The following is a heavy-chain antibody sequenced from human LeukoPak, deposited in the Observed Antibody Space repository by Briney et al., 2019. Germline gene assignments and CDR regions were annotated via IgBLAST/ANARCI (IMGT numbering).Heavy chain of an antibody. CDR3: ARDRLGGGGIYYFDY. CDR2: IYYSGST. V-gene: IGHV4-39*07. J-gene: IGHJ4*02. D-gene: IGHD2-15*01. CDR1: GGSIRSSSYY. Sequence: PSETLSLTCTVSGGSIRSSSYYWGWIRQPPGKGLEWIGSIYYSGSTYYNPSLKSRVTISVDTSKNQFSLKLSSVTAADTAVYYCARDRLGGGGIYYFDYWGQGTLVTVSS.